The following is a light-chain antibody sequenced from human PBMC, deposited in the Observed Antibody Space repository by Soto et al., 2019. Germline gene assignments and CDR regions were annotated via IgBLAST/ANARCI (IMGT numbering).Light chain of an antibody. CDR3: QQSYTSWT. V-gene: IGKV1-39*01. CDR1: QSISSY. CDR2: AAS. J-gene: IGKJ1*01. Sequence: DIQMTQSPSSLSASVGDIVTITCRASQSISSYLNWYQQKPGKAPKLLIYAASSLQSGVPSRFSGSGSGTDSTLTIRSLKPEDFATYYCQQSYTSWTFGQGTKVDIK.